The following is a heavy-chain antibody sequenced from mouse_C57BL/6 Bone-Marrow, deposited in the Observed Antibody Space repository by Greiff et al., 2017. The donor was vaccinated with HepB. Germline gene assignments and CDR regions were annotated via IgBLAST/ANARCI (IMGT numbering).Heavy chain of an antibody. Sequence: EVQGVESGGGLVQPGGSLKLSCAASGFTFSDYYMYWVRQTPEKRLEWVAYISNGGGSTYYPDTVKGRFTISRDNAKNTLYLQMSRLKSEDTAMYYCARLWLGWYFDVWGTGTTVTVSS. CDR2: ISNGGGST. J-gene: IGHJ1*03. CDR3: ARLWLGWYFDV. V-gene: IGHV5-12*01. CDR1: GFTFSDYY. D-gene: IGHD2-2*01.